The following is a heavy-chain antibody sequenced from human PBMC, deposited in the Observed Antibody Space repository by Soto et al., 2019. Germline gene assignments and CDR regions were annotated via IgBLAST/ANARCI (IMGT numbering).Heavy chain of an antibody. CDR2: INPSGGST. J-gene: IGHJ4*02. CDR1: GYTFTSYY. D-gene: IGHD2-15*01. CDR3: ARGYCSGGSCYDHFDY. Sequence: ASVKVSCKASGYTFTSYYMHWVRQAPGQGLEWMGIINPSGGSTSYAQKFQGRVTMTRDTSTSTVYMELSSLRSEDTAVYYCARGYCSGGSCYDHFDYWGQGTLVTVSS. V-gene: IGHV1-46*01.